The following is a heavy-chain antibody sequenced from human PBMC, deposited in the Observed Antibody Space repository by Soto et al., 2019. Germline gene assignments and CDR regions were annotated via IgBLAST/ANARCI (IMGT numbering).Heavy chain of an antibody. D-gene: IGHD2-8*01. CDR1: GCPVSSYD. Sequence: AEALGVSCAASGCPVSSYDMSWVRQAQGKGLEWVSAISGSGGSTYYADSVKGRFTISRDNSKNTLYLQMNSLRAEETAVYYCSTVCTSGVCYGLYWGQGTLVTSPQ. V-gene: IGHV3-23*01. J-gene: IGHJ4*02. CDR3: STVCTSGVCYGLY. CDR2: ISGSGGST.